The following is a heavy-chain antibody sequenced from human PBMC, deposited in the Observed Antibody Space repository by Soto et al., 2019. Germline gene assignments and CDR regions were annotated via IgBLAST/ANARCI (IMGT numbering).Heavy chain of an antibody. CDR2: IYYSGST. J-gene: IGHJ4*02. D-gene: IGHD6-13*01. CDR3: ARVTAAGPGPLGYYFDY. Sequence: QVQLQESGPGLVKPSQTLSLTCTVSGGSISSGDYYWSWIRQPPGKGLEWIGYIYYSGSTYYNPSLKSRVTISVDTSKHQFSLKLSSVTAADPAVYYCARVTAAGPGPLGYYFDYWGQGTLVTVSS. V-gene: IGHV4-30-4*01. CDR1: GGSISSGDYY.